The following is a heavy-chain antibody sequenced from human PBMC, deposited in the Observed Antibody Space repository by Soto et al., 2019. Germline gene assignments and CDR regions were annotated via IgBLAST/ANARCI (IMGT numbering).Heavy chain of an antibody. Sequence: ASVKVSCKASGYTFTSYDINWVRQATGQGLEWMGWMNPNSGNTGYAQKFQGRVTMTRNTSISTAYMELSSLRSEDTAVYYCARDWYQLLSYGMDVWGQGTTVTVSS. CDR2: MNPNSGNT. CDR3: ARDWYQLLSYGMDV. CDR1: GYTFTSYD. D-gene: IGHD2-2*01. J-gene: IGHJ6*02. V-gene: IGHV1-8*01.